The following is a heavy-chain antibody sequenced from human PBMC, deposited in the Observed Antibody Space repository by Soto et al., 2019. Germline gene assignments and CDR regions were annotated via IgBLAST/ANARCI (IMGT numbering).Heavy chain of an antibody. CDR3: ASGITAGDY. J-gene: IGHJ4*02. D-gene: IGHD6-13*01. CDR1: GYTFTNYY. V-gene: IGHV1-46*01. CDR2: INPNGGST. Sequence: QVQLVQSGAEVKNSGASGKVSCKASGYTFTNYYIYWVRQAPGQGLEWMAIINPNGGSTNYAHEFQGRVTLARDTFTNKVYMELRSLRSEDTPINYCASGITAGDYWGQGTLVTVSS.